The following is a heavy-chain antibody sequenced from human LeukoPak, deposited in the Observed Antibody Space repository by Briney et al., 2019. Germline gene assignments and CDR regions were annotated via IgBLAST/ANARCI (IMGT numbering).Heavy chain of an antibody. Sequence: ASVTVSCKASGYTFTSYDINWVRQATGQGLEWMGWMNPNSGNTGYAQKFQGRVTMTRNTSISTAYMELSSLRSEDTAVYYCARGPYCSSTSCYTGPLRPWGQGTLVTVSS. CDR3: ARGPYCSSTSCYTGPLRP. CDR2: MNPNSGNT. V-gene: IGHV1-8*01. CDR1: GYTFTSYD. J-gene: IGHJ5*02. D-gene: IGHD2-2*02.